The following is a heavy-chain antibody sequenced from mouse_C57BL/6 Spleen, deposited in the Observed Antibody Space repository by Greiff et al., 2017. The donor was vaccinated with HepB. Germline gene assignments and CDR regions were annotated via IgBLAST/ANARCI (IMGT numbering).Heavy chain of an antibody. V-gene: IGHV5-4*01. J-gene: IGHJ3*01. D-gene: IGHD2-2*01. CDR3: AKLWLRKIY. CDR1: GFTFSSYA. Sequence: EVQRVESGGGLVKPGGSLKLSCAASGFTFSSYAMSWVRQTPEKRLEWVATISDGGSYTYYPDNVKGRFTISRDNAKNNLYLQMSHLKSEDTAMYYCAKLWLRKIYWGQGTLVTVSA. CDR2: ISDGGSYT.